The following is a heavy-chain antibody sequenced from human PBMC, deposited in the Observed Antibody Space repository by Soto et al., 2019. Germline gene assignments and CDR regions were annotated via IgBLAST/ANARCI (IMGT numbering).Heavy chain of an antibody. V-gene: IGHV3-30-3*01. CDR1: GFTFSSYA. J-gene: IGHJ4*02. CDR2: ISYDGSNK. CDR3: ARGEEEGADDFDY. Sequence: QVQLVESGGGVVQPGRSLRLSCAASGFTFSSYAMHWVRQAPGKGLEWVAVISYDGSNKYYADSVKGRFTISRDKSKNTLYLQMNSLRAEDTAVYYCARGEEEGADDFDYWGQGTLVTVSS.